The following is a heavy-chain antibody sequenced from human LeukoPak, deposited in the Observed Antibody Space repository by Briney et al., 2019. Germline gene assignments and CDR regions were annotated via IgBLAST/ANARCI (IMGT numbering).Heavy chain of an antibody. CDR1: GFTFSSHW. V-gene: IGHV3-7*01. CDR3: ARENSHQLPYTLDY. J-gene: IGHJ4*02. CDR2: IKQDGSEK. Sequence: LSGGSLRLSCAGSGFTFSSHWMTWVRQAPGKGLEWVANIKQDGSEKYSEDSVKGRFTISRDNAKNSLYLQMNSLRPEDTAVYYCARENSHQLPYTLDYWGQGTLVTVSS. D-gene: IGHD2-2*01.